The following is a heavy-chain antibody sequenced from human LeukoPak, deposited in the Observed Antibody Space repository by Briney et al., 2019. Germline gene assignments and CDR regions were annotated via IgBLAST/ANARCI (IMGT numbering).Heavy chain of an antibody. CDR3: ARDLANQLDDY. Sequence: GGSLRLSCAASGFTLSSYSMNWARQAPGKGLEWVSSISSSSSYIYYADSVKGRFTISRDNAKNSLYLQMNSLRAEDTAVYYCARDLANQLDDYWGQGTLVTVSS. J-gene: IGHJ4*02. CDR1: GFTLSSYS. V-gene: IGHV3-21*01. D-gene: IGHD2-2*01. CDR2: ISSSSSYI.